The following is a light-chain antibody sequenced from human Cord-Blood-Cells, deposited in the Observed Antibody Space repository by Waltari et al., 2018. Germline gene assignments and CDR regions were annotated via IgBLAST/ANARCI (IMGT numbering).Light chain of an antibody. Sequence: AIRMTHSPSSFSASRGDRVTITCRESQGISSYLALYQQKPGKAPKLLIYAASTLQSGVPSKFSGSGSVTDFTLTISCLQSEDFATYYCQQYYSYPYTFGQGTKLEIK. CDR3: QQYYSYPYT. CDR1: QGISSY. J-gene: IGKJ2*01. CDR2: AAS. V-gene: IGKV1-8*01.